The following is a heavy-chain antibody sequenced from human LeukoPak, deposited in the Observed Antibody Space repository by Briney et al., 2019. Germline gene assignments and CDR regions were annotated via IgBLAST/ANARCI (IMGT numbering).Heavy chain of an antibody. Sequence: SGGSLRLSCAASGFTFSSYSMNWVRQAPGKGLEWVSSISRSSSYIYYADSVKGRFTISRDNAKNSLYLQMNSLRAEDTAVYYCARDPGSKPVSLDYWGQGTLVTVSS. V-gene: IGHV3-21*01. CDR3: ARDPGSKPVSLDY. J-gene: IGHJ4*02. CDR1: GFTFSSYS. D-gene: IGHD5/OR15-5a*01. CDR2: ISRSSSYI.